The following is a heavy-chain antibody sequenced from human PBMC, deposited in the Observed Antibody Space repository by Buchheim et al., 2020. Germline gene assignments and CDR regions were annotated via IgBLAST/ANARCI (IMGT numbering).Heavy chain of an antibody. J-gene: IGHJ6*02. Sequence: QVQLVESGGGVVQPGRSLRLSCAASGFTFSSYGMHWVRQAPGKGLEWVAVISYDGSNKYYADSVKGRFTISRDNSKNTLDLQMNSLRAEDTAVYYCAKDLETGIAAAYGMDVWGQGTT. CDR2: ISYDGSNK. CDR1: GFTFSSYG. CDR3: AKDLETGIAAAYGMDV. V-gene: IGHV3-30*18. D-gene: IGHD6-13*01.